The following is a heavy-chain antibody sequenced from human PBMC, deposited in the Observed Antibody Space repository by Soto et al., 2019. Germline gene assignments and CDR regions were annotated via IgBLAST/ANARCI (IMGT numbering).Heavy chain of an antibody. D-gene: IGHD5-12*01. V-gene: IGHV4-59*12. CDR2: IYYSGST. CDR1: GGSISSYY. CDR3: ARDRGYDLGTFDY. Sequence: PSETLSLTCTVSGGSISSYYWSWIRQPPGKGLEWIGYIYYSGSTYYNPSLKSRVTISVDTSKNQFSLKLSSVTAADTAVYYCARDRGYDLGTFDYWGQGTLVTVSS. J-gene: IGHJ4*02.